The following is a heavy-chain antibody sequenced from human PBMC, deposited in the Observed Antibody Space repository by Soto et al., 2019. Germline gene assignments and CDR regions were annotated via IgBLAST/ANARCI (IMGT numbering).Heavy chain of an antibody. J-gene: IGHJ6*02. CDR1: GGSISSGGYY. CDR2: IYYSGST. D-gene: IGHD5-18*01. V-gene: IGHV4-31*03. CDR3: ASGRDTAMVPTPYYYYGMDV. Sequence: QVQLQESGPGLVKPSQTLSLTCTVSGGSISSGGYYWSWIRQHPGKGLEWIGYIYYSGSTYYNPSVKSRVTISVDTSKNQFSLKLSSVTAADTAVYYCASGRDTAMVPTPYYYYGMDVWGQGTTVTVSS.